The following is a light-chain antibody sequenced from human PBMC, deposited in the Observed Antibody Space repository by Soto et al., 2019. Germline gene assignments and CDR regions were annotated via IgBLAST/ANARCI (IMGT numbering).Light chain of an antibody. V-gene: IGLV1-51*01. CDR3: AAWDNSLSAVV. Sequence: QSVLTQPPSVSAAPGQKVTMSCSGSTSNLGENNVCWFQHLPGTAPKLLIYDKDKRPSGISDRFSGSKSGTSATLGVTGLQTGDEADYYCAAWDNSLSAVVFGGGTKVTVL. CDR2: DKD. J-gene: IGLJ3*02. CDR1: TSNLGENN.